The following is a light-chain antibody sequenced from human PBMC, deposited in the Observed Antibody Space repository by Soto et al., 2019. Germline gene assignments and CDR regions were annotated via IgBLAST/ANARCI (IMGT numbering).Light chain of an antibody. J-gene: IGKJ4*01. CDR1: QSVSSSY. Sequence: EIVLTQSPGTLSLSPGERATLSCRASQSVSSSYLAWYQQKPGQAPRLLIYGASSRATGIPDRFSGSGSGTDFTLNISRLESADFAVYYCQLYGSSPPTFGGGTKVETK. CDR2: GAS. CDR3: QLYGSSPPT. V-gene: IGKV3-20*01.